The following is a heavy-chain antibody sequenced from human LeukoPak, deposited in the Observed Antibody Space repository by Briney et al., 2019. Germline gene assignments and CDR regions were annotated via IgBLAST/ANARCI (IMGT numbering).Heavy chain of an antibody. J-gene: IGHJ4*02. V-gene: IGHV3-74*01. Sequence: GGSLRLSCAASGFTFSSYAMSWVRQAPGKGLVWVSRIDSGGSNTLYADSVRGRFTISRDNAKNTLYLQMNSLRVEDTAMYYCARVGREYSSSSPPDYWGQGTLVTVSS. CDR1: GFTFSSYA. D-gene: IGHD6-6*01. CDR2: IDSGGSNT. CDR3: ARVGREYSSSSPPDY.